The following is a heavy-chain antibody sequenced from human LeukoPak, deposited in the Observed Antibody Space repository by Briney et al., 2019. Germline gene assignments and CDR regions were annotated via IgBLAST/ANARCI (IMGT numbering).Heavy chain of an antibody. D-gene: IGHD6-19*01. CDR1: GFTFSSYS. Sequence: GGSLRLSCAASGFTFSSYSMNWARQAPGKGLEWVSSISSSSSHIYYADSVKGRFTISRDNAKNSLYLQMNSLRAEDTAVYYCARGSIAVAGKALLWFDPWGQGTLVTVSS. CDR2: ISSSSSHI. CDR3: ARGSIAVAGKALLWFDP. J-gene: IGHJ5*02. V-gene: IGHV3-21*01.